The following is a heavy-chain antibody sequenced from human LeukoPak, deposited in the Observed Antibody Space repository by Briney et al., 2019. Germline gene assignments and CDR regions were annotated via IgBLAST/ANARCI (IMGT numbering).Heavy chain of an antibody. CDR3: ARDRGSYWDGGNDY. CDR2: IWYDGSNK. CDR1: GFTFSSYG. Sequence: GKSLRLSCAASGFTFSSYGMHWVRQAPGKGLEWVAVIWYDGSNKYYADSVKGRFTISRDNSKNTLYLQMNSLRAEDTAVYYCARDRGSYWDGGNDYWGQGTLVTVSS. D-gene: IGHD1-26*01. J-gene: IGHJ4*02. V-gene: IGHV3-33*01.